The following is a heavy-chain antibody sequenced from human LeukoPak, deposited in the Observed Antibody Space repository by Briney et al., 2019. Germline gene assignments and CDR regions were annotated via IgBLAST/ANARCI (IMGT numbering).Heavy chain of an antibody. D-gene: IGHD3-22*01. CDR2: ISAYNGNT. CDR1: GYTFTSYG. J-gene: IGHJ4*02. Sequence: ASVKVSCKASGYTFTSYGISWVRQAPGQGLEWMGWISAYNGNTNYAQKPQGRVTMTTDTSTSTAYMELRSLRSDDTAVYYCAILITVDSSGYLIDSWGQGTLVTVSS. CDR3: AILITVDSSGYLIDS. V-gene: IGHV1-18*01.